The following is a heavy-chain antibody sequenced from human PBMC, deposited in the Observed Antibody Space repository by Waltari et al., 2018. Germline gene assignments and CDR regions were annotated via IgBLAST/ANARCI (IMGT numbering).Heavy chain of an antibody. J-gene: IGHJ4*02. CDR2: INHSGRT. D-gene: IGHD6-6*01. V-gene: IGHV4-34*01. Sequence: QVQLQQWGAGLLKPSETLSLTCAVYGGSFSGYYWSWIRQPPGKGLVWIGEINHSGRTNYNPSLKSRVTISVDTSKNQFSLKLSSVTAADTAVYYCARGGLDSSSSAGFDYWGQGTLVTVSS. CDR1: GGSFSGYY. CDR3: ARGGLDSSSSAGFDY.